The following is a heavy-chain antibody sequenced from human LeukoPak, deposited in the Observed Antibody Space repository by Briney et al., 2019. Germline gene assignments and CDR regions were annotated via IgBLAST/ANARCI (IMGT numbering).Heavy chain of an antibody. CDR1: GFTFSNAW. Sequence: GGSLRLSCAASGFTFSNAWMSWVRQARGKGLEWVGRIKSKTDGGTTDYAAPVKGRFTISRDDSKNTLYLQMNSLKTEDTAVYYCTTDWAAITIFGVVINYWGQGTLVTVSS. D-gene: IGHD3-3*01. CDR2: IKSKTDGGTT. CDR3: TTDWAAITIFGVVINY. J-gene: IGHJ4*02. V-gene: IGHV3-15*01.